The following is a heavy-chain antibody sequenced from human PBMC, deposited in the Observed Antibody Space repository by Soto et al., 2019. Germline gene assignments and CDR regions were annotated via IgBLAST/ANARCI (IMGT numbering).Heavy chain of an antibody. Sequence: PGGSLRLSCAASGLTFSDYAMSWVRQAPGTGLEWVSSISNSGGGTYYADSVKGRFAISRDNSKNTLYLHMNSLRAEDTAVYYCARNYYDTGGGFDYWGQGTLITVSS. V-gene: IGHV3-23*01. J-gene: IGHJ4*02. CDR1: GLTFSDYA. D-gene: IGHD3-22*01. CDR3: ARNYYDTGGGFDY. CDR2: ISNSGGGT.